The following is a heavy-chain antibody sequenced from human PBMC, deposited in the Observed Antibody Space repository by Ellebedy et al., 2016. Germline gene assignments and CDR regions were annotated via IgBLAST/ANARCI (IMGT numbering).Heavy chain of an antibody. CDR3: VKGASSGSWVTMEY. J-gene: IGHJ4*02. CDR2: MTGDTATT. CDR1: GFTLNNYA. D-gene: IGHD6-13*01. V-gene: IGHV3-23*01. Sequence: GGSLRLSCAASGFTLNNYAMTWIRQAAGEGLEWVSAMTGDTATTYYADSVKGRFTISRDISKNTLYLQMNSLRVEDTALYYCVKGASSGSWVTMEYWGQGALVTVSS.